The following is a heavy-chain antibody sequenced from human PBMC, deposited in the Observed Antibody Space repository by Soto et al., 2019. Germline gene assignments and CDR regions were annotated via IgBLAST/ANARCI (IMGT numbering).Heavy chain of an antibody. CDR3: ARESVVTGTHHFDY. CDR2: INSNTGGT. Sequence: GASVKVSCKASGYTFKDYFLHWVRQAPGQGLEWMGWINSNTGGTNYAQKFQGRVTMTRDTPISTAYMELSRLTSGDTAVYHCARESVVTGTHHFDYWGQGTLVTVSS. V-gene: IGHV1-2*02. D-gene: IGHD1-7*01. J-gene: IGHJ4*02. CDR1: GYTFKDYF.